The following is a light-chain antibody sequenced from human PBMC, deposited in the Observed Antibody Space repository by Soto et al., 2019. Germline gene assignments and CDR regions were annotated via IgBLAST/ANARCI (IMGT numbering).Light chain of an antibody. CDR1: QNIDIS. CDR3: QQYYSYPLT. CDR2: AAS. Sequence: DIQMTQSPSTLSASVGDRVTITCRASQNIDISLAWFQQRPGQAPKVLIYAASGLASGVPSRFSSSGSGTDFTLTISCLQSEDFATYYCQQYYSYPLTFGGGTKGDIK. J-gene: IGKJ4*01. V-gene: IGKV1-5*01.